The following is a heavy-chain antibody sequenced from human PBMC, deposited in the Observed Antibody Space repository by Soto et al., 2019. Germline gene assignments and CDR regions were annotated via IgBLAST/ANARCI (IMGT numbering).Heavy chain of an antibody. CDR1: DGSISRSSYY. D-gene: IGHD2-2*01. CDR3: ARHDCSSTSCPRLHYYYGMDV. CDR2: IYYSGST. Sequence: SETLSVTCTVSDGSISRSSYYWGWIRQPPGKGLEWIGSIYYSGSTYYNPSLKSRVTISVDTSKNQFSLKLGSVTAADTAVYYCARHDCSSTSCPRLHYYYGMDVWGQGTTVT. J-gene: IGHJ6*02. V-gene: IGHV4-39*01.